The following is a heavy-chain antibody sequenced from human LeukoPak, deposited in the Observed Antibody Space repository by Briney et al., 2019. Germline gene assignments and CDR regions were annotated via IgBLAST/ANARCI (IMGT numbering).Heavy chain of an antibody. D-gene: IGHD6-13*01. J-gene: IGHJ4*02. CDR1: GFTVGDNC. V-gene: IGHV3-53*01. CDR2: VYIDDST. Sequence: PGGSLRLSCAASGFTVGDNCMSWVRQAPGEGLEWVSLVYIDDSTFYPDSVEGRFTISRDNSKNTLYLQINNLRAEDTAVYYCARVAAAGTEYFDFWGQGTLVTVSS. CDR3: ARVAAAGTEYFDF.